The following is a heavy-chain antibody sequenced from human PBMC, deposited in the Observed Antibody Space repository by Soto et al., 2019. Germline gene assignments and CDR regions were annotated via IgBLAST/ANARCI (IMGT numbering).Heavy chain of an antibody. CDR2: INHSGST. V-gene: IGHV4-34*01. Sequence: SETLSLTCAVYGGSISGYYWRWIRKPPGKGLEWIGEINHSGSTNYNPSLKSRVTISVDTSKNQFSLKLSSVTAADTAVYYCARVMSGTQREGIQTYYYYYMDVWGKGTTVTVSS. J-gene: IGHJ6*03. CDR3: ARVMSGTQREGIQTYYYYYMDV. D-gene: IGHD5-18*01. CDR1: GGSISGYY.